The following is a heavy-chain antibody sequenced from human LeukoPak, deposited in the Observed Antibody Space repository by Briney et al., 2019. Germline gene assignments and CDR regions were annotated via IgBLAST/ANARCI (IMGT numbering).Heavy chain of an antibody. J-gene: IGHJ5*02. CDR2: ISWNSGSI. Sequence: GRSLRLSCAASGFTFDDYAMPWVRQAPGKGLEWVSGISWNSGSIGYADSVKGRFTISRDNAKNSLYLQMNSLRAEDTALYYCAKGDSSWGQGTLVTVSS. D-gene: IGHD2-15*01. CDR1: GFTFDDYA. V-gene: IGHV3-9*01. CDR3: AKGDSS.